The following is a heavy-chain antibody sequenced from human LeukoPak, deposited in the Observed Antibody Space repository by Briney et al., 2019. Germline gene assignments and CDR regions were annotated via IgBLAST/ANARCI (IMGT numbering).Heavy chain of an antibody. CDR1: GFTFADYT. CDR2: IRINAHGGAT. V-gene: IGHV3-49*04. J-gene: IGHJ6*02. CDR3: ARIYYAMDV. Sequence: GGSLRLSCTASGFTFADYTLSWVRQAPGQGLEWVGFIRINAHGGATEYAASVDGRFTISRDDSKSIAYLQMNSLKTEDTAVYYCARIYYAMDVWGQGTMVTVSS.